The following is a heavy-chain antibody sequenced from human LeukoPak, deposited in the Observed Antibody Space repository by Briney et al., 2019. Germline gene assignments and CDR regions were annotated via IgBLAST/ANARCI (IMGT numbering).Heavy chain of an antibody. D-gene: IGHD3-22*01. J-gene: IGHJ4*02. V-gene: IGHV1-3*01. CDR2: INAGNGNT. Sequence: ASVKVSCKASGYTFTSYAMHWVRQAPGQRLEWMGWINAGNGNTKYSQKFQGRVTITRDTSASTAYMELSSLRSEDTAVYYCAREPASSSGYIPLDSWGQGTLVTVSS. CDR1: GYTFTSYA. CDR3: AREPASSSGYIPLDS.